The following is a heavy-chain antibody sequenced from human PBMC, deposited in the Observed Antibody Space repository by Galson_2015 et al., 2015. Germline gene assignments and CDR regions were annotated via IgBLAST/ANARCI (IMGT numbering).Heavy chain of an antibody. Sequence: SLRLSCAASGFTFSGSAMHWVRQASGKGLEWVGRIRSKANSYATAYAASVKGRLTISRDDSKNTAYLQMNSLKTEDTAVYYCAKAAADPKGGYYFDYWGQGTLVTVSS. J-gene: IGHJ4*02. V-gene: IGHV3-73*01. CDR3: AKAAADPKGGYYFDY. D-gene: IGHD6-13*01. CDR2: IRSKANSYAT. CDR1: GFTFSGSA.